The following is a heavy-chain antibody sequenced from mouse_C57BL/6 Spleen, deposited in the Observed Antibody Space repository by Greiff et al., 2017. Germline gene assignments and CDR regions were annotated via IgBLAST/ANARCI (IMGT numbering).Heavy chain of an antibody. CDR2: IWTGGGT. V-gene: IGHV2-9-1*01. CDR1: GFSLTSYA. J-gene: IGHJ2*01. CDR3: ARNPLITTVVAYYFDY. D-gene: IGHD1-1*01. Sequence: VKLQESGPGLVAPSQSLSITCTVSGFSLTSYAISWVRQPPGKGLEWLGVIWTGGGTNYNSALKSRLSISKDNSKSQVFLKMNSLQTDDTARYYGARNPLITTVVAYYFDYWGQGTTLTVSS.